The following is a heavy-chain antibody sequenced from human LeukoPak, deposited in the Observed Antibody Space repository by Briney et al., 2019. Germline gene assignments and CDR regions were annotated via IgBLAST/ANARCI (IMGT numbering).Heavy chain of an antibody. CDR2: VSSSSTYI. V-gene: IGHV3-21*04. CDR3: AKPYCSGGSCYSEAYYFDY. J-gene: IGHJ4*02. D-gene: IGHD2-15*01. Sequence: GGSLRLSCAASGFTFSSYSMNWVRQAPGKGLEWVSSVSSSSTYIYYADSVKGRFTISRDNSKNTLYLQMNSLRAEDTAVYYCAKPYCSGGSCYSEAYYFDYWGQGTLVTVSS. CDR1: GFTFSSYS.